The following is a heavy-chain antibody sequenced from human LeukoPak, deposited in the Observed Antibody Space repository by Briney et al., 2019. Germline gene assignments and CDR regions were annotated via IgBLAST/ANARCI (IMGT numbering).Heavy chain of an antibody. J-gene: IGHJ4*02. CDR1: GFTFSSYS. CDR2: ISSSSSTI. V-gene: IGHV3-48*01. CDR3: ARVVSGFDY. D-gene: IGHD3-10*01. Sequence: GGSLRLSCAASGFTFSSYSMNWVCQAPGKGLEWVSYISSSSSTIYYADSVKGRFTISRDNAKNSLYLQMNSLRAEDTAVYYCARVVSGFDYWGQGTLVTVSS.